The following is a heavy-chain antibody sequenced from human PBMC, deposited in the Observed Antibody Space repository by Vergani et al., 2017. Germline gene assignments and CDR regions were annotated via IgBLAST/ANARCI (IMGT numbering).Heavy chain of an antibody. J-gene: IGHJ5*01. Sequence: QVQLVESEGGVVQPGRSPTLSCVASGFTFSSHGMHWVRQAPGKGLEWVAVIWYDGSNKYYGDSVEGRFTISRDNSKNTLYLQMNSLRVEDTAVYYCARWGNEKRLDSWGQGTLVTVSS. CDR2: IWYDGSNK. CDR3: ARWGNEKRLDS. CDR1: GFTFSSHG. V-gene: IGHV3-33*01. D-gene: IGHD1-1*01.